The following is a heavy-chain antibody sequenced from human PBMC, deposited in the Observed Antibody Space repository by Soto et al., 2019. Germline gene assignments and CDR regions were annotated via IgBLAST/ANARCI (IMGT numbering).Heavy chain of an antibody. D-gene: IGHD6-13*01. CDR2: ISHDGTTQ. Sequence: QVQLVESGGGVVQPGRSLRLSCAASGFTFSDYGMHWVRQAPGKGLEWVAVISHDGTTQNYLDSVKGRFTISRDNSKNTLFLEMSSLRPEDTAVYFCAKSLAGRSWYEGESWGQGTLVTVSS. V-gene: IGHV3-30*18. CDR3: AKSLAGRSWYEGES. J-gene: IGHJ4*02. CDR1: GFTFSDYG.